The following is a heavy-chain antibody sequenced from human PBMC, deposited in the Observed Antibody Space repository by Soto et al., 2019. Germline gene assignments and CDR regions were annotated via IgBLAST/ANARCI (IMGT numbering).Heavy chain of an antibody. J-gene: IGHJ6*02. CDR2: INPSGGST. V-gene: IGHV1-46*01. D-gene: IGHD3-10*01. CDR1: GYTFTSYY. Sequence: ASVKVSCKASGYTFTSYYMHWVRQAPGQGLEWMGIINPSGGSTSYAQKFQGRVTMTRDTSTSTVYMELSSLRAEDTAVYYCARSELLWFGDRYYYYYGMDVWGQGTTVTVSS. CDR3: ARSELLWFGDRYYYYYGMDV.